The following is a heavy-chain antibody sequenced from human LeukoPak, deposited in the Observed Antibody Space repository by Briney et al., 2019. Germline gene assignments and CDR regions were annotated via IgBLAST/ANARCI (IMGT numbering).Heavy chain of an antibody. V-gene: IGHV3-48*02. D-gene: IGHD3-10*01. CDR2: ITGSSSTI. J-gene: IGHJ4*03. CDR1: GFTFSDYT. Sequence: GGSLRLSCGASGFTFSDYTMNWVRQAPGKGLEWLSYITGSSSTICYADSVKGRFTVSRDNAKNSLFLQMNSLRDEDTAVYYCARRPYGSGTQGYFDSWGQGTLVTVSS. CDR3: ARRPYGSGTQGYFDS.